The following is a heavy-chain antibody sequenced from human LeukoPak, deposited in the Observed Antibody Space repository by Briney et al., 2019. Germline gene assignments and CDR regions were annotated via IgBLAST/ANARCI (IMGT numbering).Heavy chain of an antibody. CDR1: GFTLSSYW. V-gene: IGHV3-74*01. D-gene: IGHD2-15*01. Sequence: GGSLRLSCAASGFTLSSYWLRWVRHAPGKGLVWVSRISDADGSITDYADSVRGRFTISRDTAKNTLYLEMNSLGAEDTAVYYCARDLSGYSDYWGQGTLVTVSS. J-gene: IGHJ4*02. CDR3: ARDLSGYSDY. CDR2: ISDADGSIT.